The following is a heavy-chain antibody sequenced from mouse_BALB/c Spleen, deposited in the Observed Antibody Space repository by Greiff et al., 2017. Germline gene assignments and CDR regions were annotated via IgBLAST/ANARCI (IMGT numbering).Heavy chain of an antibody. CDR2: INPNYDST. D-gene: IGHD2-2*01. CDR1: GYTFTDYN. J-gene: IGHJ3*01. V-gene: IGHV1-18*01. Sequence: VQLQQFGAELVKPGASVKISCKASGYTFTDYNMDWVKQSHGKSLERIGDINPNYDSTSYNQKFKDKTTLTADKSSSTAYMQLSSLTSEDSAVYYCAKAYGYDRGLFAYWGQGTLVTVSA. CDR3: AKAYGYDRGLFAY.